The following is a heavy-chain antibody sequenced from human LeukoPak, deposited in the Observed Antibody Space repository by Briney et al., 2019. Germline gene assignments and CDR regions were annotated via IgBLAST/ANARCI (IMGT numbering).Heavy chain of an antibody. V-gene: IGHV4-59*01. Sequence: SETLSLTCTVSGGSISSYYWSWIRQPPGKGLEWIGYIYYSGSTNYNPSLKSRVTMSVDTSKNQFSLKLSSVTAADTAVYYCARGMVTAIPLYYYGMDVWGQGTTVTVSS. CDR3: ARGMVTAIPLYYYGMDV. D-gene: IGHD2-21*02. CDR1: GGSISSYY. CDR2: IYYSGST. J-gene: IGHJ6*02.